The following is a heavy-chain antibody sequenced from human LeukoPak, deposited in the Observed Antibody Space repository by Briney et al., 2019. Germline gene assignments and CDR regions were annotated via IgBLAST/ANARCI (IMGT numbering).Heavy chain of an antibody. CDR3: ATTSSNWPFDAFDI. V-gene: IGHV4-38-2*02. CDR1: GYSISSGYY. Sequence: SETLSLTCTVSGYSISSGYYWGWIRQPPGKGLEWIGSIDHSGSTYNNPSLKSRVIISVDTSKNQFSLTLSSVTAADTAVYYCATTSSNWPFDAFDIWGQGTMVTVSS. D-gene: IGHD4-11*01. CDR2: IDHSGST. J-gene: IGHJ3*02.